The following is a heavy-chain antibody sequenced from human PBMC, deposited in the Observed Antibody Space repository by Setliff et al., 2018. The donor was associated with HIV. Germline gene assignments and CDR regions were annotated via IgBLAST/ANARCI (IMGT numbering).Heavy chain of an antibody. CDR2: LSDYNGNT. CDR1: GYTFTSYG. D-gene: IGHD6-19*01. Sequence: ASVKVSCKASGYTFTSYGISWVRQAPGQGLEWMGWLSDYNGNTNYAQNFQGRVTLTADTSTSTAYMELRSLRSDDTAVYYCGRVPYRSAWFSGGHNPFDVWGQGTMVTVSS. V-gene: IGHV1-18*01. CDR3: GRVPYRSAWFSGGHNPFDV. J-gene: IGHJ3*01.